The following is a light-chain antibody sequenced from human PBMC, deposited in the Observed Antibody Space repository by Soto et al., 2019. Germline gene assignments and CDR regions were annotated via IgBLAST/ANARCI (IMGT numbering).Light chain of an antibody. CDR2: EVT. V-gene: IGLV2-14*01. CDR3: SSYTSDSHVV. Sequence: QSALTQPASVSGSPGQSITISCAGSNSDVGAYDFVSWYQQHPGKAPNLIIYEVTSRPSGISRRFSGSKSAQTASLTISNLQPEDEADYYCSSYTSDSHVVFGGGTKLTVL. CDR1: NSDVGAYDF. J-gene: IGLJ2*01.